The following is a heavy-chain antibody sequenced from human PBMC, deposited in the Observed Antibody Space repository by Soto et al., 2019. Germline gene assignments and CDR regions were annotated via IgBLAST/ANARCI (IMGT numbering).Heavy chain of an antibody. CDR2: INHSGST. V-gene: IGHV4-34*01. CDR1: GGSFSGYY. J-gene: IGHJ6*02. Sequence: SETLSLTCAVYGGSFSGYYWSWIRQPPGKXLEWIGEINHSGSTNYNPSLKSRVTISVDTSKNQFSLKLSSVTAADTAVYYCARGVFYDYVWGSYRYYYGMDVWGQGTTVTVSS. CDR3: ARGVFYDYVWGSYRYYYGMDV. D-gene: IGHD3-16*02.